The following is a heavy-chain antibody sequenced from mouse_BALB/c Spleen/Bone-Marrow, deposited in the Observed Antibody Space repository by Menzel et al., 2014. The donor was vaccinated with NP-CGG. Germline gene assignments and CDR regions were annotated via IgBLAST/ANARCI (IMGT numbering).Heavy chain of an antibody. J-gene: IGHJ4*01. V-gene: IGHV2-9*02. CDR1: GFSLTSYG. D-gene: IGHD1-1*01. CDR3: ARDCYGSLYAMDY. Sequence: QVQLQQSGPGLVAPPQSLSISCTVSGFSLTSYGVHWVRQPPGKGLEWLGVIWAGGSTNYNSALMSRLSISKDNSKSQVFLKMNSLQTDDTAMYYCARDCYGSLYAMDYWGQGTSVTVSS. CDR2: IWAGGST.